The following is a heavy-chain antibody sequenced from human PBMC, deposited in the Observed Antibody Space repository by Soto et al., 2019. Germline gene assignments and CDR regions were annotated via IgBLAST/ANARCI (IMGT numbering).Heavy chain of an antibody. CDR1: GFTFSSYG. J-gene: IGHJ5*02. CDR2: ISYDGSNK. V-gene: IGHV3-30*03. CDR3: ATPKGTYYYDSSAVGA. D-gene: IGHD3-22*01. Sequence: HPGGSLRLSCAASGFTFSSYGMHWVRQAPGKGLEWVAVISYDGSNKYYADSVKGRFTISRDNSKNTLYLQMNSLRAEDTAVYYCATPKGTYYYDSSAVGAWGQGTLVTVSS.